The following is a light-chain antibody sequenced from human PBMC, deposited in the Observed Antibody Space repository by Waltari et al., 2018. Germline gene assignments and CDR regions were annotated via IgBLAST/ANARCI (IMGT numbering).Light chain of an antibody. CDR3: QQLNSYLYT. J-gene: IGKJ2*01. Sequence: ALRMTQSPSSLSASTVDRVTLTCRASQGMSSYLAWYQQKPGKAPKLLIYAASTLQSGVPSRFSGSGSGTDFTLTISSLQPEDFATYYCQQLNSYLYTFGQGTKLEIK. CDR2: AAS. V-gene: IGKV1-8*01. CDR1: QGMSSY.